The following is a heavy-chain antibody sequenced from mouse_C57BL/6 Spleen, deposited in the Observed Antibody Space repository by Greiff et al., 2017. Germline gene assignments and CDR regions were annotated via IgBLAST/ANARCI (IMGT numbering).Heavy chain of an antibody. Sequence: QVQLQQPGAELVMPGASVKLSCKASGYTFPSYWMHWVKQRPGQGLEWIGEIDPSDSYTNYNQKFKGKSTLTVDKSSSTAYMQLSSLTSEDSAVYYCARRELTGTDCALDYWGQGTSVTVSS. CDR3: ARRELTGTDCALDY. CDR1: GYTFPSYW. CDR2: IDPSDSYT. V-gene: IGHV1-69*01. J-gene: IGHJ4*01. D-gene: IGHD4-1*01.